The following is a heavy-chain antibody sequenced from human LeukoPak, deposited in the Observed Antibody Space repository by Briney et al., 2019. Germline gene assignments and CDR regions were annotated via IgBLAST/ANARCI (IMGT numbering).Heavy chain of an antibody. CDR3: ATDVRGLLWFGESPRY. CDR2: FDPEDGET. J-gene: IGHJ4*02. CDR1: GYTLTELS. D-gene: IGHD3-10*01. V-gene: IGHV1-24*01. Sequence: ASVKVSCKVSGYTLTELSMHWVRQAPGKRLEWMGGFDPEDGETIYAQKFQGRVTMTEDTSTDTAYMELSSLRSEDTAVYYCATDVRGLLWFGESPRYWGQGTLVTVSS.